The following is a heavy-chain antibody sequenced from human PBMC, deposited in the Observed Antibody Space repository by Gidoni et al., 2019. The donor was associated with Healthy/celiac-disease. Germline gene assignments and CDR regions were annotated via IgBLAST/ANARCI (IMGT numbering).Heavy chain of an antibody. Sequence: EVQLVESGGGLVQPGGSLRLSCAASGFTFSSYSMNWVRQAPGKGLELVSNISSSSSTIYYADSVKGRFTISRDNAKNSLYLQMNSLRAEDTAVYYCARELFRGAFDIWGQGTMVTVSS. V-gene: IGHV3-48*01. CDR3: ARELFRGAFDI. CDR2: ISSSSSTI. D-gene: IGHD3-10*02. CDR1: GFTFSSYS. J-gene: IGHJ3*02.